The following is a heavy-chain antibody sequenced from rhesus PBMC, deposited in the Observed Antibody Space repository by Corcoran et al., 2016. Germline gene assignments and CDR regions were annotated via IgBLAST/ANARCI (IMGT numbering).Heavy chain of an antibody. CDR1: GGYISSSNW. V-gene: IGHV4S19*01. J-gene: IGHJ3*01. Sequence: QVQLQESGPGLVKPSETLSLTCAVSGGYISSSNWLSWIRQPPGKGLEWIGYISGSSGSTYYNPSLKSRVTISKDTSKNQFSLKLSSVTAADTAVYYCARALDAFDFWGQGLRVTVSS. CDR3: ARALDAFDF. CDR2: ISGSSGST.